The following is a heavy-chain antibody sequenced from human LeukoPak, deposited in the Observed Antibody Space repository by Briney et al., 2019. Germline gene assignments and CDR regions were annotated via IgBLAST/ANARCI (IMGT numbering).Heavy chain of an antibody. V-gene: IGHV5-51*01. CDR2: IYPGDSDT. CDR3: ASYPSGHYYSSGYYVKADRLYDY. Sequence: GESLKISCKGSGYSFTSYWIGWVRQMPGKGLEWMGIIYPGDSDTRYSPSFQGQVTISADKSISTAYLQWSSLKASDTAMYYCASYPSGHYYSSGYYVKADRLYDYWSQGTLVTVSS. J-gene: IGHJ4*02. D-gene: IGHD3-22*01. CDR1: GYSFTSYW.